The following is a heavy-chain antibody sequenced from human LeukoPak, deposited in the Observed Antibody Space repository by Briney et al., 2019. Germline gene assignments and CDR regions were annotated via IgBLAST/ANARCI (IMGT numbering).Heavy chain of an antibody. J-gene: IGHJ4*02. CDR3: ARGSHGEHDY. D-gene: IGHD4-17*01. CDR1: GFTVSTNY. Sequence: GGSLRLSCAASGFTVSTNYMSWVRQAPGRGLEWVSVIYSGGNTYYADSVKGRFTISRDNSKNTLYLQMNSLRADDTAVYYCARGSHGEHDYWGQGTLVTVSS. CDR2: IYSGGNT. V-gene: IGHV3-66*01.